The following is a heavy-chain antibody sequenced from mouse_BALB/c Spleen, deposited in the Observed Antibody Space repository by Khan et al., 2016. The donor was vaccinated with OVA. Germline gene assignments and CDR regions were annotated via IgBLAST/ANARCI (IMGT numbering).Heavy chain of an antibody. CDR2: ISYSGST. V-gene: IGHV3-2*02. CDR3: ARTARIKY. Sequence: QLEESGPGLVKPSQSLSLTRTVTGYSITRGHGWNWTRQFPGNKLEWMGYISYSGSTIYNPSLKSRISTTRDQSKNQFFLQWNSVTTEDTATYYCARTARIKYWGQGTTLTVSS. J-gene: IGHJ2*01. D-gene: IGHD1-2*01. CDR1: GYSITRGHG.